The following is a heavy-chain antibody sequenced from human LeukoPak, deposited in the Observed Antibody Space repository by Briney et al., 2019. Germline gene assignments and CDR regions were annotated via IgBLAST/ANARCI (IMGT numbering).Heavy chain of an antibody. Sequence: ASVKVSCKASGYTFTGYYIHWVRQAPGQGLEWMGWINPNSGDTENAQKSQGRVTMTRDSSISTAYLELRRLKSDDTAVYYCAGGPDPDYGNPYYFDYWGQGTLVTVSS. CDR1: GYTFTGYY. V-gene: IGHV1-2*02. D-gene: IGHD4-11*01. J-gene: IGHJ4*02. CDR3: AGGPDPDYGNPYYFDY. CDR2: INPNSGDT.